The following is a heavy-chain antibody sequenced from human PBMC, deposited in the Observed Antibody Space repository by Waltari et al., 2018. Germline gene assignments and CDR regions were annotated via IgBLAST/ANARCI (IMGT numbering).Heavy chain of an antibody. CDR1: GGSISSYY. Sequence: QVQLQESGPGLVKPSETLSLTCTVSGGSISSYYWSWIRQPAGKGLEWIGRIYTSGSTNYNPSLRSRVTISVDKSKNQFSLKLSSVTAADTAVYYCARELHIVVVTATQTNAFDIWGQGTMVTVSS. D-gene: IGHD2-21*02. J-gene: IGHJ3*02. V-gene: IGHV4-4*07. CDR2: IYTSGST. CDR3: ARELHIVVVTATQTNAFDI.